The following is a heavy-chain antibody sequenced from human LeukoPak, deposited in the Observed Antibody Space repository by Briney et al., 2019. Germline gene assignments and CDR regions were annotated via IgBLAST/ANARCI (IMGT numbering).Heavy chain of an antibody. CDR3: ARTLERLNWFDP. V-gene: IGHV1-69*01. CDR2: IIPIFGTA. Sequence: ASVTVSCKASGGTFSSYAISWVRQAPGQGLEWMGGIIPIFGTANYAQKFQGRVTITADESTSTAYMELSSLRSEDTAVYYCARTLERLNWFDPWGQGTLVTVSS. D-gene: IGHD1-1*01. J-gene: IGHJ5*02. CDR1: GGTFSSYA.